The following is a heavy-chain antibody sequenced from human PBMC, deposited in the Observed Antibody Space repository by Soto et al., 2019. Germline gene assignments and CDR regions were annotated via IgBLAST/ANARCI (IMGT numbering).Heavy chain of an antibody. CDR3: ARSRDESNWFDP. J-gene: IGHJ5*02. V-gene: IGHV2-26*01. CDR1: GFSLSNARMG. Sequence: QVTLKESGPVLVKPTETLTLTCTVSGFSLSNARMGVSWIRQPPGKALEWLAHIFSNDEKSYSTSLKSRLTISKDTSKSQVVLTMTNMDPVDTATYSCARSRDESNWFDPWGQGTLVTVSS. CDR2: IFSNDEK.